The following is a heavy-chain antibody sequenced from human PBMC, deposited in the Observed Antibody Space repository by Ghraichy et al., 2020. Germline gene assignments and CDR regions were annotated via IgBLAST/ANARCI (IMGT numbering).Heavy chain of an antibody. CDR3: ARHQDYYDSSGRENNWFDP. J-gene: IGHJ5*02. CDR1: GGSISSSSYY. Sequence: SETLSLTCTVSGGSISSSSYYWRWIRQPPGKGLEWIGSIYYSGSTYYNPSLKSRVTISVDTSKNQFSLKLSSVTAADTAVYYCARHQDYYDSSGRENNWFDPWGQGTLVTVSS. D-gene: IGHD3-22*01. V-gene: IGHV4-39*01. CDR2: IYYSGST.